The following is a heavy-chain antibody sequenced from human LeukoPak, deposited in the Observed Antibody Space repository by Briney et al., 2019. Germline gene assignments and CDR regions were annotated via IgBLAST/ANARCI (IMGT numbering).Heavy chain of an antibody. CDR3: AKGVAVASPYYFDY. Sequence: PGGSLRLSCAASGFTFSSYAMSWVRQAPGKGLEWASPISGSGSSTYYADSVKGRFTISRDNSKSTLYLQMNSLRAEDTAVYYCAKGVAVASPYYFDYWCQGTLVTVSS. CDR2: ISGSGSST. CDR1: GFTFSSYA. D-gene: IGHD6-19*01. V-gene: IGHV3-23*01. J-gene: IGHJ4*02.